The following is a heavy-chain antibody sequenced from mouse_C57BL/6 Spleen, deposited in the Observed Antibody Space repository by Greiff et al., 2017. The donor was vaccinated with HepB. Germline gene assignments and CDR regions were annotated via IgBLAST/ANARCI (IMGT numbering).Heavy chain of an antibody. D-gene: IGHD1-1*01. Sequence: QVQLQQSGAELVKPGASVKISCKASGYAFSSYWMNWVKQRPGKGLEWIGQIYPGDGDTNYNGKFKGKATLTADKSSSTAYMHLSSLTSEDSAVYLCARKTTLYAMDYWGQGTSVTVSS. J-gene: IGHJ4*01. V-gene: IGHV1-80*01. CDR2: IYPGDGDT. CDR3: ARKTTLYAMDY. CDR1: GYAFSSYW.